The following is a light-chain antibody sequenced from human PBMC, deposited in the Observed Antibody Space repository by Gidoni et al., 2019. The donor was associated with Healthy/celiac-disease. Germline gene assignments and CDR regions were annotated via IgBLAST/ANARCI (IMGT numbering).Light chain of an antibody. CDR2: WAS. CDR3: QQYYSTPNT. Sequence: DIVLTQSPDSLAVSLGERATINCKSSQSVLYSSNNKNYLAWYQQKPGQTPKLLIYWASTRESGVPDRFSGSGSGTDVTLTISSLQAEDVAVYYCQQYYSTPNTFGGGTKVEIK. CDR1: QSVLYSSNNKNY. V-gene: IGKV4-1*01. J-gene: IGKJ4*01.